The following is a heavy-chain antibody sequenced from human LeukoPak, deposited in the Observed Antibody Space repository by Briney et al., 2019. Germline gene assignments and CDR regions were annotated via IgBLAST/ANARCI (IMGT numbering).Heavy chain of an antibody. D-gene: IGHD2-15*01. J-gene: IGHJ4*02. V-gene: IGHV3-23*01. Sequence: PGXGLEWVSXISGGGSSTYYADSVKGRFTISRDNSKNTLYLQMNCLRAEDTAEYYCAKSPVGYCSGGSCYPFDYWGQGTLVTVSS. CDR3: AKSPVGYCSGGSCYPFDY. CDR2: ISGGGSST.